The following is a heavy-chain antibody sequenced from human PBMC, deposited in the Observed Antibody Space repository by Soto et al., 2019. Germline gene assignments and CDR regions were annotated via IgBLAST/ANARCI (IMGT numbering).Heavy chain of an antibody. CDR2: ISSSSSTI. V-gene: IGHV3-48*02. CDR1: GFTFSTYR. Sequence: EVQLVESGGGLVQPGGSLRLSCEASGFTFSTYRMNWFRQAQGKGLEWVSYISSSSSTIYYADSVKGRFTISRDNAKNSLYLQMNSLRDEDTAVYYCARDYLLHIAVTGDYYYYGMDVWGQGTTVTVSS. D-gene: IGHD6-19*01. CDR3: ARDYLLHIAVTGDYYYYGMDV. J-gene: IGHJ6*02.